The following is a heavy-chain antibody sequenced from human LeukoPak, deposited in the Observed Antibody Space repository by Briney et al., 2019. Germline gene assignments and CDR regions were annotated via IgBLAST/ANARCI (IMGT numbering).Heavy chain of an antibody. V-gene: IGHV1-69*06. J-gene: IGHJ4*02. CDR3: AREKDFNYFDY. CDR1: GYTFTGYY. Sequence: ASVKVSCKASGYTFTGYYMHWVRQAPGQGLEWMGGIIPIFGTANYAQKFQGRVTITADKSTSTAYMELSSLRSEDTAVYYCAREKDFNYFDYWGQGTLVTVSS. CDR2: IIPIFGTA.